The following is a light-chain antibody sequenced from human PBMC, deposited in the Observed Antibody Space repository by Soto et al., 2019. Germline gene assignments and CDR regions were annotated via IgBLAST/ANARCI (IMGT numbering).Light chain of an antibody. CDR2: GAS. CDR1: QSVSSSY. V-gene: IGKV3-20*01. Sequence: EIVLTQSPDTLSLSPGERATLSCRASQSVSSSYLAWYQQKPGQAPRLLIYGASSRATGIPDRFSGSGSGTDVTLTISRLEPEDFAVYYCQQYGSSPLTFGGGPKVQIQ. J-gene: IGKJ4*02. CDR3: QQYGSSPLT.